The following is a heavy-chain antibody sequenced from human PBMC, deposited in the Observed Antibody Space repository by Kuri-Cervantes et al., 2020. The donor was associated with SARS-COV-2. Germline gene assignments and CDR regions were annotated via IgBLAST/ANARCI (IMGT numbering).Heavy chain of an antibody. V-gene: IGHV3-30-3*01. CDR1: GFTLEKYV. CDR3: ARGGSPGGGYCSSTSCYTIY. Sequence: GESLKISCAASGFTLEKYVMHWVRQAPGKGLEWVAVISNDGVNKNYADSVKGRFTISRDNSKNTLFLQMNSLRAEDTAVYYCARGGSPGGGYCSSTSCYTIYWGQGTLVTVSS. D-gene: IGHD2-2*02. J-gene: IGHJ4*02. CDR2: ISNDGVNK.